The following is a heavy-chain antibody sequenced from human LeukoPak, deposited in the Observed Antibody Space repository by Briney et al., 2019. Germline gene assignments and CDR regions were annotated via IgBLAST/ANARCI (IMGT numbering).Heavy chain of an antibody. V-gene: IGHV1-69*13. CDR2: IIPIFGTA. J-gene: IGHJ4*02. Sequence: SVKVSCKASGYTFTSYGISWVRQAPGQGLEWMGGIIPIFGTANYAQKFQGRVTITADESTSTAYMELSSLRSEDTAVYYCARGSIGDYGDYGGFDYWGQGTLVTVSS. D-gene: IGHD4-17*01. CDR3: ARGSIGDYGDYGGFDY. CDR1: GYTFTSYG.